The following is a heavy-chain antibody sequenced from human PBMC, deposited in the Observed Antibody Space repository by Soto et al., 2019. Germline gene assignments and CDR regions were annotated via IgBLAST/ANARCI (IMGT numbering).Heavy chain of an antibody. J-gene: IGHJ3*02. CDR2: IWYDGSNK. Sequence: GGSLRLPCAASGFNFSSYGMHWVRQAPGKGLEWVAVIWYDGSNKYYADSVKGRFTISRDNSKNTLYLQMNSLRAEDTAVYYCARPVFGDYDSSGYYYGDDAFDIWGQGTMVPV. D-gene: IGHD3-22*01. V-gene: IGHV3-33*01. CDR3: ARPVFGDYDSSGYYYGDDAFDI. CDR1: GFNFSSYG.